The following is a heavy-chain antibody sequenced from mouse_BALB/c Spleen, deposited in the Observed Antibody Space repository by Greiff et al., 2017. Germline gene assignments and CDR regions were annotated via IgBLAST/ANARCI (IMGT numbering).Heavy chain of an antibody. CDR2: ISYSGST. CDR3: AGGGYGSSYWYFDV. CDR1: GYSITSDYA. V-gene: IGHV3-2*02. Sequence: EVQLQQSGPGLVKPSQSLSLTCTVTGYSITSDYAWNWIRQFPGNKLEWMGYISYSGSTSYNPSLKSRISITRDTSKNQFFLQLNSVTTEDTATYDCAGGGYGSSYWYFDVWGAGTTVTVSS. J-gene: IGHJ1*01. D-gene: IGHD1-1*01.